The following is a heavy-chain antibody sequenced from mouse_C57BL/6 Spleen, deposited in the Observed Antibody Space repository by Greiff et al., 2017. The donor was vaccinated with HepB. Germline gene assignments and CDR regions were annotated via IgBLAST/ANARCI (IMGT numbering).Heavy chain of an antibody. CDR2: ISDGGSYT. V-gene: IGHV5-4*01. Sequence: EVQVVESGGGLVKPGGSLKLSCAASGFTFSSYAMSWVRQTPEKRLEWVATISDGGSYTYYPDNVKGRFTISRDNAKNNLYLQMSHLKSEDTAMYYCARDFYYYGSNYFDYWGQGTTLTVSS. CDR3: ARDFYYYGSNYFDY. CDR1: GFTFSSYA. D-gene: IGHD1-1*01. J-gene: IGHJ2*01.